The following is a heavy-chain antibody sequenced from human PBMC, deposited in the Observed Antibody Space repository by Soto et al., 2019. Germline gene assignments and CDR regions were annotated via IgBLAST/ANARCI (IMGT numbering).Heavy chain of an antibody. D-gene: IGHD3-16*01. CDR2: TKYMSRWNN. CDR3: VRDHNWAFDY. Sequence: QTLSLTCDISGDRVSSSSVAWNWIRQSPSRGLEWLGKTKYMSRWNNDYAESVKSRITISPDTSKNQVSLQLDSVTPEDTAVYYCVRDHNWAFDYWGQGILVTVSS. CDR1: GDRVSSSSVA. J-gene: IGHJ4*01. V-gene: IGHV6-1*01.